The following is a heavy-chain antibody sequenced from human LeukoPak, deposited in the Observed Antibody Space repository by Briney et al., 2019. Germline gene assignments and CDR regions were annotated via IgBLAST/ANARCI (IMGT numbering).Heavy chain of an antibody. Sequence: GGSLTLSCAAPGFMFHDYDIHWVRQAPGKGLEWVSLISGDGGSTFYADSVKGRFTISRDNSKNSLYPQMNSLRSDDTALYYCARESKSSVWHDYWGQGTPVTVSS. J-gene: IGHJ4*02. CDR2: ISGDGGST. CDR1: GFMFHDYD. V-gene: IGHV3-43*02. D-gene: IGHD5/OR15-5a*01. CDR3: ARESKSSVWHDY.